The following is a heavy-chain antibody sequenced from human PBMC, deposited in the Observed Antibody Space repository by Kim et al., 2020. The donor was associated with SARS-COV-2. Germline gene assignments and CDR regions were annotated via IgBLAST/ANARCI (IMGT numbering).Heavy chain of an antibody. Sequence: GGSLRLSCAASGFTFSTYAMTWVRQAPGKGLEWVSAISGSGGSTYYADSVKGRFTISRDNSKNTLYLQMNSLRAEDTAVYYCAKGAANTYYYYGMDVWGQGTTVTVSS. J-gene: IGHJ6*02. CDR3: AKGAANTYYYYGMDV. CDR1: GFTFSTYA. D-gene: IGHD6-13*01. CDR2: ISGSGGST. V-gene: IGHV3-23*01.